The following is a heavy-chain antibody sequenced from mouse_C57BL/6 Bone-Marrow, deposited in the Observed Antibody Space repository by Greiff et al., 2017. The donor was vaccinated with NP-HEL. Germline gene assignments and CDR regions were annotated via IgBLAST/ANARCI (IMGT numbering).Heavy chain of an antibody. V-gene: IGHV7-1*01. CDR2: SRNKANDYTT. CDR1: GFTFSDFY. CDR3: ARDRVLRYFDY. D-gene: IGHD1-1*01. Sequence: EVKVVESGGGLVQSGRSLRLSCATSGFTFSDFYMEWVRQAPGKGLEWIGASRNKANDYTTEYSASVKGRFIVSRDTSQSILYLQMNALRAEDTAIYYCARDRVLRYFDYWGQGTTLTVSS. J-gene: IGHJ2*01.